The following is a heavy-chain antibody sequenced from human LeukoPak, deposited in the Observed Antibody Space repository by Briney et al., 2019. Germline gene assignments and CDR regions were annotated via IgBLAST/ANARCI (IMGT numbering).Heavy chain of an antibody. CDR2: INAGNGDT. D-gene: IGHD1-26*01. V-gene: IGHV1-3*01. CDR1: GYTFTSYA. Sequence: RASVKVSCKASGYTFTSYAMHWVRQAPGQRLEWMGWINAGNGDTKYSQKFQGRVTITRDTSASTAYMELRSLRSDDTAVYYCARWRGSDDDYWGQGTLVTVSS. J-gene: IGHJ4*02. CDR3: ARWRGSDDDY.